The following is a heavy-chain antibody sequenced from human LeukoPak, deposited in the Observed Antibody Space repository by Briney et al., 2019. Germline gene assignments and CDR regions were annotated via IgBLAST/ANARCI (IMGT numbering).Heavy chain of an antibody. CDR1: GGSISSSYYY. CDR3: ARGIAGDPEYFQH. CDR2: IYYSGST. D-gene: IGHD6-13*01. J-gene: IGHJ1*01. V-gene: IGHV4-39*07. Sequence: SETLSLTCTVSGGSISSSYYYWGWIRQPPGKGMELIGSIYYSGSTYYNPSLKSRVTMSVDTSKNQFSLKLSSVTAADTAVYYCARGIAGDPEYFQHWGQGTLVTVSS.